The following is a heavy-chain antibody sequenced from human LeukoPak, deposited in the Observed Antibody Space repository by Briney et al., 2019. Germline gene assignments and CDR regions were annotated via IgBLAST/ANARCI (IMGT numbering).Heavy chain of an antibody. V-gene: IGHV1-3*01. CDR3: ASGWELFVWAK. J-gene: IGHJ4*02. CDR1: GYTFTSYA. Sequence: GASVKVSCTASGYTFTSYAMHWVRQAPGQRLEWMGWINAGNGNTKYSQKFQGRITITRDTSATTAYLELSSLRSEDTAVYYCASGWELFVWAKWGQGTLVTVSS. CDR2: INAGNGNT. D-gene: IGHD1-26*01.